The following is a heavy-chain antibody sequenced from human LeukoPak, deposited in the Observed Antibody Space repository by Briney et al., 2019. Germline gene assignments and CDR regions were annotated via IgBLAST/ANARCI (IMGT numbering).Heavy chain of an antibody. CDR1: GFTFGDYA. D-gene: IGHD6-13*01. J-gene: IGHJ4*02. Sequence: GGSLRLSCTTSGFTFGDYAMSWVRQAPGKGLEWVGFIRSKGYGGTTEYAASVKGRFTISRDDSKSIAYLQMNSLKTEDTALYYCTRDQAPGYSSSWLLDYWGQGTLVTVSS. CDR2: IRSKGYGGTT. V-gene: IGHV3-49*04. CDR3: TRDQAPGYSSSWLLDY.